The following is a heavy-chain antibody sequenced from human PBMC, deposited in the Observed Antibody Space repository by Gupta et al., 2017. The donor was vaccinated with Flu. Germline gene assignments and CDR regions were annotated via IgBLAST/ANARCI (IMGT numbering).Heavy chain of an antibody. J-gene: IGHJ4*02. D-gene: IGHD3-10*01. V-gene: IGHV1-46*01. CDR1: GYIFIHHY. CDR3: VSELTSTGMLGY. Sequence: QEQVVQSGAEVKKPGASVKVSCEASGYIFIHHYLHWVRQAPGQGLEWMGVISPRGDSTRYAQKFQGKITVTRDTSTTTVYMELNSLGPEDTAVYYCVSELTSTGMLGYWGQGTLVTVSS. CDR2: ISPRGDST.